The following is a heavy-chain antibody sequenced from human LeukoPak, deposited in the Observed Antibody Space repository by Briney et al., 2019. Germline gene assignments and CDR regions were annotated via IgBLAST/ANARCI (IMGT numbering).Heavy chain of an antibody. CDR3: ASMWLRLSY. D-gene: IGHD5-12*01. CDR2: ISSSSSTI. J-gene: IGHJ4*02. Sequence: PGGSLRLSCAASGFTFSSYSMNWVRQAPGKGLEWVSYISSSSSTIYYADSVKGRFTISRDNAKNSLYLQMNSLRAEDTAVYYCASMWLRLSYWGQGTLVTVSS. CDR1: GFTFSSYS. V-gene: IGHV3-48*04.